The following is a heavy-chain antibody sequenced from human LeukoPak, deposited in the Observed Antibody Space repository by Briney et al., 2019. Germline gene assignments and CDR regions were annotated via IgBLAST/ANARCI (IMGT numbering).Heavy chain of an antibody. J-gene: IGHJ6*02. V-gene: IGHV4-59*08. CDR3: ARGYCSGGSCYESYGMDV. Sequence: SETLSLTCTVSGGSISSYYWSWIRQPPGKGLEWIGYIYYSGSTNYNPSLKSRVTISVDTSKNQFSLKLSSVTAADTAVYYCARGYCSGGSCYESYGMDVWGQGTTVTVSS. CDR1: GGSISSYY. D-gene: IGHD2-15*01. CDR2: IYYSGST.